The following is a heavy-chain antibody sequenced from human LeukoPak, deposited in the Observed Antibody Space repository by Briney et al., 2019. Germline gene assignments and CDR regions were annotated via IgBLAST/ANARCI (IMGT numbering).Heavy chain of an antibody. J-gene: IGHJ4*02. CDR1: GGSISGSNHY. CDR2: IYYSGST. D-gene: IGHD2-21*02. Sequence: SETLSLTCTVSGGSISGSNHYWGWLRQPPGRGLEWIGSIYYSGSTYYNPSLKSRVTISVDTSKNQFSLKLSSVTAADTAVYYCARGLSEGDDDYWGQGTLVTVSS. CDR3: ARGLSEGDDDY. V-gene: IGHV4-39*07.